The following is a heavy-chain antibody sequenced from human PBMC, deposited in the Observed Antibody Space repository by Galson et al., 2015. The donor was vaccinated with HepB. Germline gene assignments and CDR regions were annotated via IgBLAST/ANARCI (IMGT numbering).Heavy chain of an antibody. CDR3: AREGRAAPANPVDY. J-gene: IGHJ4*02. CDR1: GGTFSPYA. V-gene: IGHV1-69*13. D-gene: IGHD6-13*01. CDR2: ITPIFGTA. Sequence: SVKVSCKASGGTFSPYAFSWVRQAPGQGLEWMGGITPIFGTAKYAQKFKDRVTITADESTSTAYMEMSSLRSEDTAVYYCAREGRAAPANPVDYWGQGTLVTVSS.